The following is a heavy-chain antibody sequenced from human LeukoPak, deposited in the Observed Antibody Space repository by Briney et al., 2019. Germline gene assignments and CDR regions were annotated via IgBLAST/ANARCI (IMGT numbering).Heavy chain of an antibody. J-gene: IGHJ5*02. CDR3: ARVQFLGWFDP. D-gene: IGHD3-10*01. CDR1: GFTFSSYA. Sequence: GGSLRLSCAASGFTFSSYAMHWVRQAPGKGLEWVAVISYDGSNKYYADSVKGRFTISRDNSKNTLYLQMNSLRAEDTAVYYCARVQFLGWFDPWGQGTLVTVSS. CDR2: ISYDGSNK. V-gene: IGHV3-30-3*01.